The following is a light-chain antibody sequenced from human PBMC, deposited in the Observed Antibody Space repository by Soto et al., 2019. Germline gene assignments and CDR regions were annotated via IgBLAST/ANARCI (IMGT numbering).Light chain of an antibody. CDR3: QQRSNWPRT. CDR1: QSFSSTY. CDR2: GAS. V-gene: IGKV3D-20*02. J-gene: IGKJ1*01. Sequence: IVLTQSACTLSWSPGERATLSWRASQSFSSTYLAWYQQKHGQAPRLLIYGASSRATGIPARFSGSGSGTDFTLTISSLETEDFGVYYCQQRSNWPRTFGQGTKVDIK.